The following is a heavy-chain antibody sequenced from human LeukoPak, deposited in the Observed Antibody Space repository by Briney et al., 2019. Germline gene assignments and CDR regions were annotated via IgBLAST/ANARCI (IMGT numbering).Heavy chain of an antibody. CDR1: GFNFEDYG. CDR2: FNWSAGRT. V-gene: IGHV3-20*04. J-gene: IGHJ4*02. CDR3: TRGGPAYCGADCYDFDY. D-gene: IGHD2-21*02. Sequence: GGSLRLSCVVSGFNFEDYGMSWVRQGPGKGLEWVSSFNWSAGRTGYADSVKGRFTISRDNAKNSLYLQMNSLRAEDTAFYYCTRGGPAYCGADCYDFDYWGQGSLVTVSS.